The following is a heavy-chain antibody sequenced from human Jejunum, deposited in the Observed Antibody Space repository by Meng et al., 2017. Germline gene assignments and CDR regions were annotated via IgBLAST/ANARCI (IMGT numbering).Heavy chain of an antibody. J-gene: IGHJ3*02. D-gene: IGHD3-10*01. CDR2: ISNGGGRTI. CDR1: GFIFSNFE. Sequence: GESLKISCEVSGFIFSNFEMNWVRQAPGKGLEWVSYISNGGGRTIFYADSVKGRFTISRDNTKNSLYLQMSSLRAEDTATYYCAREAGSLRAFDIWGQGTMVTVSS. V-gene: IGHV3-48*03. CDR3: AREAGSLRAFDI.